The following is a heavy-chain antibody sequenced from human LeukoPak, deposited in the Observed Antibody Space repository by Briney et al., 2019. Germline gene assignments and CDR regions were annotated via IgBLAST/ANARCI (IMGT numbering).Heavy chain of an antibody. D-gene: IGHD3-16*01. CDR2: IYYSGST. CDR1: GGSISSYY. Sequence: SETLSLTCTVSGGSISSYYWSWIRQPPGKGLEWIGYIYYSGSTNYNPSLKSRVTISVDTSKNQFSLKLSSVTAADTAVYYCARSRDYGLFFDYWGQGTLVTVSS. CDR3: ARSRDYGLFFDY. J-gene: IGHJ4*02. V-gene: IGHV4-59*08.